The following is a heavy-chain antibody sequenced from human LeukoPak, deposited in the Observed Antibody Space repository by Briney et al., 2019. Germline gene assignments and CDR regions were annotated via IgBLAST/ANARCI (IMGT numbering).Heavy chain of an antibody. CDR2: ISSSSSYI. CDR1: GFTLSSYS. Sequence: RGALRLSCASSGFTLSSYSMNWVRQAPGKGLEWVSSISSSSSYIYYANSLKGRFTSCRDNAKNSLYLQMNSLRAEDTAVYYCARDVSSRWADAFDIWGQGTMVTVSS. V-gene: IGHV3-21*01. CDR3: ARDVSSRWADAFDI. J-gene: IGHJ3*02. D-gene: IGHD6-13*01.